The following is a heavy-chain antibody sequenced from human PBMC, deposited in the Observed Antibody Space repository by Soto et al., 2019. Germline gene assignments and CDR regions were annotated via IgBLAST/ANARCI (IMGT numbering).Heavy chain of an antibody. Sequence: ASVKVSCKASGGTFSSYAISWVRQAPGQGLEWMGGINPNSGGTNYAQKFQGRVTMTRDTSISTAYMELSRLRSDDTAVYYCARVGASGGPPYYYYYGMDVWGQGTTVTVSS. J-gene: IGHJ6*02. CDR2: INPNSGGT. V-gene: IGHV1-2*02. CDR3: ARVGASGGPPYYYYYGMDV. CDR1: GGTFSSYA. D-gene: IGHD2-8*02.